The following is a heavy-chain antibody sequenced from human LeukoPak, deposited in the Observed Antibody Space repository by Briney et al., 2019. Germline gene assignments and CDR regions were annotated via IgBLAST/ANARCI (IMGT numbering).Heavy chain of an antibody. CDR2: INPSGGST. J-gene: IGHJ5*02. D-gene: IGHD6-13*01. CDR3: ATEGLAAAGTLGS. Sequence: EASVKVSCKASGYTFTSYYMHWVRQAPGQGLEWMGIINPSGGSTSYAQKFQGRVTMTRDTSTDTAYMEPSSLRSEDTAVYYCATEGLAAAGTLGSWGQGTLVTVSS. CDR1: GYTFTSYY. V-gene: IGHV1-46*01.